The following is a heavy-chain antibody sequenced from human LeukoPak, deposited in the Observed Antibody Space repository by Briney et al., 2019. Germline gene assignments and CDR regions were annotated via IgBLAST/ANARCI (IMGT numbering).Heavy chain of an antibody. CDR2: INAGNGNT. V-gene: IGHV1-3*01. D-gene: IGHD3-10*01. Sequence: ASVTVSCKASGYTFTSYAMHWVRQAPGQRLEWVGWINAGNGNTKYSQKFQGRVTITRDTSASTAYMELSSLGSEDTAVYYCARSNVLLWFGELSPWFDPWGQGTLVTVSS. CDR3: ARSNVLLWFGELSPWFDP. CDR1: GYTFTSYA. J-gene: IGHJ5*02.